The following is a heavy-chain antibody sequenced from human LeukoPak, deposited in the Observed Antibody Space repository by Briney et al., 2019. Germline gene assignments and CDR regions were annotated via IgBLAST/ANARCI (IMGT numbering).Heavy chain of an antibody. CDR2: ISSSGNYM. V-gene: IGHV3-21*01. CDR1: GFTFNSYT. CDR3: ARDWMVRGVMATASDY. J-gene: IGHJ4*02. D-gene: IGHD3-10*01. Sequence: GGSLRLSCAASGFTFNSYTRNWVRQAPGKGLEWVASISSSGNYMYYADSMKGRFTISRDNAKNSLYLQMTRPRAEDTAVYYCARDWMVRGVMATASDYWGQGTLVTVSS.